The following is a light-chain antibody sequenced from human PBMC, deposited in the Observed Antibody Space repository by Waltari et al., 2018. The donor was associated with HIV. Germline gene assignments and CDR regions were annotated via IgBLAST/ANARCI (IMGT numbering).Light chain of an antibody. V-gene: IGLV3-1*01. Sequence: ELTQPPSVSVSPGQTASITCSGDKLGDKYACWYQQKSGQSPVLVIYQGTKRPSGIPERFSGSNSGNTATPTISGTQAMDEADYYCQAWDSSTAVLFGGGTKLTVL. J-gene: IGLJ2*01. CDR2: QGT. CDR3: QAWDSSTAVL. CDR1: KLGDKY.